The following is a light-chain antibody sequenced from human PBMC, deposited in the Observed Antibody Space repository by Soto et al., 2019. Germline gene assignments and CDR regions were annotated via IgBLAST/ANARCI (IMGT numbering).Light chain of an antibody. CDR1: KLGDKY. CDR3: QTWDSSTVV. CDR2: QDN. Sequence: SYELTQPPSVSVSPGQTASITCSGDKLGDKYACWYQHKPGQFPILVIYQDNKRPSGIPERFSGSNSGNTATLTISGTQAMDEADYYCQTWDSSTVVFGGGTKLTVL. V-gene: IGLV3-1*01. J-gene: IGLJ2*01.